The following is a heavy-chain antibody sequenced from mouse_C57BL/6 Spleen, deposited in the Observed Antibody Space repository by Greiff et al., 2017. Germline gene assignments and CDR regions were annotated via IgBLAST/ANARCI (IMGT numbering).Heavy chain of an antibody. V-gene: IGHV1-50*01. CDR1: GYTFTSYW. D-gene: IGHD4-1*01. CDR3: ARWGLGRDFDY. Sequence: QVQLKQPGAELVKPGASVKLSCKASGYTFTSYWMQWVKQRPGQGLEWIGEIDPSDSYTNYNQKFKGKATLTVDTSSSTAYMQLSSLTSEDSAVYYCARWGLGRDFDYWGQGTTLTVSS. CDR2: IDPSDSYT. J-gene: IGHJ2*01.